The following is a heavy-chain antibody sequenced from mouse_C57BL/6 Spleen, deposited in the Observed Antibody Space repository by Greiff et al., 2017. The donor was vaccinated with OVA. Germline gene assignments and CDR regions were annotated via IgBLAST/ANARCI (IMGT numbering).Heavy chain of an antibody. CDR1: GYTFTSYW. CDR2: IDLNSGGT. J-gene: IGHJ1*03. V-gene: IGHV1-72*01. D-gene: IGHD2-4*01. Sequence: QVQLQQSGAELVKPGASVKLSCKASGYTFTSYWMHWVKQRPGRGLEWIGRIDLNSGGTKYNEKFKSKATLTVDKPSSTAYMQISSLTSEDSAVYDCASFNGVYNDYEGYFDVWGTGTTVTVSS. CDR3: ASFNGVYNDYEGYFDV.